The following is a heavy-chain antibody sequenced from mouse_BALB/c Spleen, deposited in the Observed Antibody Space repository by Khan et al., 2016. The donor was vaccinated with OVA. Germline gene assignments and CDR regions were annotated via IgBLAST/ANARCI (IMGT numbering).Heavy chain of an antibody. D-gene: IGHD3-2*02. CDR3: ARFTQDCYYMDY. V-gene: IGHV2-3*01. Sequence: QVQLIESGPGLVAPSQSLSLTCTVSGFSLTSYGVSWFRQPSGKGLVWLGVILSDGSTNYHSALISRLSISKDNSKSQVFLQLNSLQTDDTATYYCARFTQDCYYMDYWGQGTTVTVSS. CDR1: GFSLTSYG. CDR2: ILSDGST. J-gene: IGHJ4*01.